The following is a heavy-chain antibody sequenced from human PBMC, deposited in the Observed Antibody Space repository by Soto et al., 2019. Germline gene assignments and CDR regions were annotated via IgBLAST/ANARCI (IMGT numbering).Heavy chain of an antibody. CDR1: GFTFSTSW. CDR2: IKQDGSEK. V-gene: IGHV3-7*01. CDR3: ARHIVGATTPNAFDI. D-gene: IGHD1-26*01. Sequence: EVQLVESGGGLVQPGGSLRLSCAASGFTFSTSWMSWVRQAPGKGLEWVANIKQDGSEKYYVDSVKGRFTISRDNAKNSLFLQMNSLRADDTAMFFCARHIVGATTPNAFDIRGQGTMVTVSS. J-gene: IGHJ3*02.